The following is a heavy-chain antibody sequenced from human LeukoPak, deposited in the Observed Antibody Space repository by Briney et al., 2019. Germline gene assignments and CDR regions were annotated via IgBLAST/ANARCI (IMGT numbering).Heavy chain of an antibody. D-gene: IGHD6-13*01. V-gene: IGHV1-58*01. CDR3: EADRDRSAGLDY. CDR2: IVVDSGNT. Sequence: GTSVKVSCKASGFTFTSSAVQWVRQARGQRLEWIGWIVVDSGNTNYAQKFQERVTITRDMSTSTAYMELSSLRSEDTAVYYCEADRDRSAGLDYWGQGTLVTVSS. J-gene: IGHJ4*02. CDR1: GFTFTSSA.